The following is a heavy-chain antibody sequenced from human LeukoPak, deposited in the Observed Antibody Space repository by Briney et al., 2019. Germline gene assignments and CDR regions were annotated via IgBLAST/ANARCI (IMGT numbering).Heavy chain of an antibody. J-gene: IGHJ2*01. V-gene: IGHV4-4*07. CDR2: ICTSGSN. D-gene: IGHD3-3*01. Sequence: PSETLSLTCTVSGGSISSYYWSWIRQPAGKGLEWIGRICTSGSNNYNPSLKSRVTMTVNTSTNQLSLKLISLTAADTAGVYFAGVNFFLLEWLLYWYFDLWGRGTLVTVSS. CDR1: GGSISSYY. CDR3: AGVNFFLLEWLLYWYFDL.